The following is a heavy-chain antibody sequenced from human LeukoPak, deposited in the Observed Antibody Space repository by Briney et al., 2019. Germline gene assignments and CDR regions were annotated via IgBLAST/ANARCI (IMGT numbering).Heavy chain of an antibody. CDR3: AKVTFISRTLDY. Sequence: GGSPRLSCAASGFTFSSYAMSWVRQAPGKGLEWVSAISGSGGSTYYADSVKGRFTISRDNSKNTLYLQMNSLRAEDTAVYYCAKVTFISRTLDYWGQGTLVTVSS. CDR1: GFTFSSYA. D-gene: IGHD3-16*01. CDR2: ISGSGGST. J-gene: IGHJ4*02. V-gene: IGHV3-23*01.